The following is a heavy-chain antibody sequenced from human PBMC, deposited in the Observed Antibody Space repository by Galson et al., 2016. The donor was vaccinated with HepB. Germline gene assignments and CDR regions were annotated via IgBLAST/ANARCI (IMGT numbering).Heavy chain of an antibody. J-gene: IGHJ4*02. CDR2: ISGSGQNT. CDR1: GFIFTNYA. D-gene: IGHD3-22*01. V-gene: IGHV3-23*01. Sequence: SLRLSCAASGFIFTNYAMSWVRQAPGKGLEWISSISGSGQNTYYRDSVEGRFTSSRDNSKNTLYLQMNSLRAEDTATYFCARVGPSGYFFDSWGQGALVIVSS. CDR3: ARVGPSGYFFDS.